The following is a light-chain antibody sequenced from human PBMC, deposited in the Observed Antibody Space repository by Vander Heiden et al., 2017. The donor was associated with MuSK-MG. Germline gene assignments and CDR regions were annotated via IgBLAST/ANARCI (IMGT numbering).Light chain of an antibody. J-gene: IGKJ2*01. CDR2: AAS. V-gene: IGKV1-9*01. CDR1: QGISSY. CDR3: QQLNSYPYT. Sequence: DIQLTQSPSFLSASVGDRVTITCRASQGISSYLAWYQQKPGKAPKLLIYAASTLQSGVQSRFSGSGSGTEFTLTISSLQPEDFATYYCQQLNSYPYTVGQGTKMEIK.